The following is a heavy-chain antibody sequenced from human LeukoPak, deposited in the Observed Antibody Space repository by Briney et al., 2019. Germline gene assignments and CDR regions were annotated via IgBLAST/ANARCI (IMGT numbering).Heavy chain of an antibody. CDR3: SLSGWYFGFAY. J-gene: IGHJ4*02. CDR1: GFTFSSYA. CDR2: ISGSGGST. D-gene: IGHD6-19*01. Sequence: GGSLRLSCAASGFTFSSYAMSWVRQASGKGLEWVSAISGSGGSTYYADSVKGRFTISRDNSKNTLYLQMNSLRAEDTAVYYCSLSGWYFGFAYWGQGTLVTVSS. V-gene: IGHV3-23*01.